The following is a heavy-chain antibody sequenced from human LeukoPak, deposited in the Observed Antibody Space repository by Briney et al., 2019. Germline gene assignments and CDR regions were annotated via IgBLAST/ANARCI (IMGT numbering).Heavy chain of an antibody. CDR1: GFTFSSYG. CDR2: ISYDGSNR. Sequence: TGGSLRLSCAASGFTFSSYGMHWVRQAPGKGLEWVGVISYDGSNRYYADSVKGRLTISRDNSKNTLFLQMNSLRAEDTAVYYCARSPGVYCSTTSCYSFTLDYWGQGTLVTVSS. CDR3: ARSPGVYCSTTSCYSFTLDY. V-gene: IGHV3-30*03. D-gene: IGHD2-2*01. J-gene: IGHJ4*02.